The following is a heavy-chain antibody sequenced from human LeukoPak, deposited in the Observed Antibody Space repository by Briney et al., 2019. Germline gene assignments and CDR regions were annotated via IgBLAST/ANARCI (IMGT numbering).Heavy chain of an antibody. CDR2: ISGSGGST. J-gene: IGHJ4*02. Sequence: SGGSLRLSCAASGFTFSSYAMSWVRQAPGKGLEWVSAISGSGGSTYYADSVKGRFTISRDNSKNTLYLQMNSLRAEDTAVYYCAKDRKLGSSWYGAYFDYWGQGTLVTVSS. CDR3: AKDRKLGSSWYGAYFDY. D-gene: IGHD6-13*01. CDR1: GFTFSSYA. V-gene: IGHV3-23*01.